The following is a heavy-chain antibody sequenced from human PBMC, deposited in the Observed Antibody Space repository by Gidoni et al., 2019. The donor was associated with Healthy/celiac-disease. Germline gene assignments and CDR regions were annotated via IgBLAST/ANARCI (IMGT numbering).Heavy chain of an antibody. Sequence: EVQLVESGGGLVKPGGSLRLSCAASGFPFRNAWMSWVRQAPGKGLEWVGRIKSKTDGGTTDYAAPVKGRFTISRDDSKNTLYLQMNSLKTEDTAVYYCTTDLVGWWQRGGYYFDYWGQGTLVTVSS. J-gene: IGHJ4*02. V-gene: IGHV3-15*01. CDR3: TTDLVGWWQRGGYYFDY. CDR1: GFPFRNAW. D-gene: IGHD2-15*01. CDR2: IKSKTDGGTT.